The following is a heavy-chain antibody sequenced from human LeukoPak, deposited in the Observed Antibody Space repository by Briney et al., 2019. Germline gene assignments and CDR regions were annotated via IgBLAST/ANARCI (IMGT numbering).Heavy chain of an antibody. CDR3: ARGGLVTKVTTF. J-gene: IGHJ4*02. CDR2: IKQDGSEK. Sequence: GGSLRLSCAASGFTFSSYAMSWVRQAPGEGLEWVANIKQDGSEKYYVDSVKGRFTISRDNAKNSLYLQMNSLRAEDTAVYYCARGGLVTKVTTFWGQGTLVTVSS. D-gene: IGHD4-17*01. V-gene: IGHV3-7*05. CDR1: GFTFSSYA.